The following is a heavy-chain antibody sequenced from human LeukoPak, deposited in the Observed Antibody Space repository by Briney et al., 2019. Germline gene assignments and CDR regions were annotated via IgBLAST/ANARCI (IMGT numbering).Heavy chain of an antibody. CDR2: IYNDGNT. CDR3: ARDREVVTAKAQMDV. D-gene: IGHD2-21*02. V-gene: IGHV3-53*01. Sequence: GGSLRLSCAVSGFTVSTNHMSWVRQAPGRWLEWVSVIYNDGNTYYTDSVKGRFTISRDNSKNTVFLQMNSLRVEDTAVYYCARDREVVTAKAQMDVWGKGTTVTVSS. J-gene: IGHJ6*03. CDR1: GFTVSTNH.